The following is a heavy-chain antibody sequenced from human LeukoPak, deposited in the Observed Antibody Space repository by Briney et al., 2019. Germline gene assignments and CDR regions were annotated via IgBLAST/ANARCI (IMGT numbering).Heavy chain of an antibody. J-gene: IGHJ6*03. D-gene: IGHD2-2*01. CDR2: ISSSSSYI. V-gene: IGHV3-21*01. CDR1: GFTFSSYN. Sequence: GGSLRLSCAASGFTFSSYNMNWVRQAPGKGLEWVSSISSSSSYIYYADSVKGRFTISRVNAKNSLYLQMNSLRAEDTAVYYCARSRVVVVPAATSGKTYYMDVWGKGTTVTVSS. CDR3: ARSRVVVVPAATSGKTYYMDV.